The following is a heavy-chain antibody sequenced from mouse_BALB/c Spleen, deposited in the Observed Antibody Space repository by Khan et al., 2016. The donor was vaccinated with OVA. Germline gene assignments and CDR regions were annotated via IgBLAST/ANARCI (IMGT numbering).Heavy chain of an antibody. CDR3: ARVGNYWYFDV. V-gene: IGHV9-3-1*01. Sequence: QIQLVQSGPELKKPGETVKISCKASGYTFTNYGMNWVKQAPGKGLKWMGWINTYTGEPTYGDDLKGRFAFSWETSASTAYLQINNLKNEDTATYFCARVGNYWYFDVWGAGTTVTVSS. CDR1: GYTFTNYG. CDR2: INTYTGEP. D-gene: IGHD2-1*01. J-gene: IGHJ1*01.